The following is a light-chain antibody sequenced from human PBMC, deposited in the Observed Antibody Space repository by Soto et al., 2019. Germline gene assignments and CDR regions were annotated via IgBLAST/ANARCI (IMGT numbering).Light chain of an antibody. J-gene: IGKJ5*01. CDR2: AAS. Sequence: DIQMTQSPSSLSASVGDRVTITCRATQTSSTYLNWYQQKPGKAPELLIYAASSLHSGVPSRFSGSGSGTEFNLTISSLQTEDSATYYCQQTYSSTITFGQGTRLEIK. CDR3: QQTYSSTIT. V-gene: IGKV1-39*01. CDR1: QTSSTY.